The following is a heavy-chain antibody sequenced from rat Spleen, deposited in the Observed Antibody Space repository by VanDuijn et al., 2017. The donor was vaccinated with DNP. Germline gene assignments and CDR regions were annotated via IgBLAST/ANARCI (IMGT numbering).Heavy chain of an antibody. CDR3: TRDPSQLRYYAMDA. CDR1: GLSLTSYG. D-gene: IGHD1-10*01. Sequence: QVQLKESGPGLVQPSQTLSLTCTVSGLSLTSYGVSWVRQPPGKGLEWIAAISSGGSTYYNSVLKSRLSISRDTSKSQVFLKMNSLQTEDTAIYFCTRDPSQLRYYAMDAWGQGTSVTVSS. J-gene: IGHJ4*01. V-gene: IGHV2S12*01. CDR2: ISSGGST.